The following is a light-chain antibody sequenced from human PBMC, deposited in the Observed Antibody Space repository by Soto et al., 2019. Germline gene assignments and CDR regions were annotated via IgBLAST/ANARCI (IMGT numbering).Light chain of an antibody. CDR2: DAS. Sequence: DIQMTQSPSTLSASVGDRVTITCRASQSISSWLAWYQQKPGKAPKLLIYDASSLESGVPSRFSGSGSGTEFTLTISSLNPDDFATYYCQQYNSYSETFGQGTKLEIK. J-gene: IGKJ2*01. CDR1: QSISSW. V-gene: IGKV1-5*01. CDR3: QQYNSYSET.